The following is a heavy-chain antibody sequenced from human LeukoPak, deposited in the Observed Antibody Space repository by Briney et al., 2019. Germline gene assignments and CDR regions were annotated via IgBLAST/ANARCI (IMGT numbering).Heavy chain of an antibody. CDR3: ARQTGSGLFILP. V-gene: IGHV4-34*01. Sequence: PSETLSLTCAVYGGSFSGYYWSWIRQPPGKGLEWIGEINHSGSTYYNASLKSQVSISIDTSKNQFSLRLTSVTAADTAVYYCARQTGSGLFILPGGQGTLVTVSS. CDR2: INHSGST. CDR1: GGSFSGYY. D-gene: IGHD3/OR15-3a*01. J-gene: IGHJ4*02.